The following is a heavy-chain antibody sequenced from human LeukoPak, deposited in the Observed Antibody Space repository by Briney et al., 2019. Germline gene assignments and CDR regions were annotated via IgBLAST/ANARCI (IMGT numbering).Heavy chain of an antibody. J-gene: IGHJ6*03. D-gene: IGHD4-17*01. CDR2: IYPGDSDT. CDR3: ARQGGIYGAGGYYMDV. CDR1: GYSFTSYW. Sequence: GESLKISCKGSGYSFTSYWIGWVRQMPGKGLEWMGIIYPGDSDTRYSPSFQGQVTISADKSISTAYLQWSSLKASDTAMYYCARQGGIYGAGGYYMDVWGKGTTVTVSS. V-gene: IGHV5-51*01.